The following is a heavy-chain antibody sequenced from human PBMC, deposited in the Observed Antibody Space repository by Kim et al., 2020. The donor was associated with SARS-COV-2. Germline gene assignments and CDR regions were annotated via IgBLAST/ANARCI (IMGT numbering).Heavy chain of an antibody. J-gene: IGHJ5*02. D-gene: IGHD2-15*01. Sequence: SETLSLTCTVSGGSISSYYWSWIRQPPGKGLEWIGYIYYSGSTNYNPSLKSRVTISVDTSKNQFSLKLSSVTAADTAVYYCARFVGYCSGGSCWDWFDPWGQGTLVTVSS. CDR2: IYYSGST. V-gene: IGHV4-59*08. CDR1: GGSISSYY. CDR3: ARFVGYCSGGSCWDWFDP.